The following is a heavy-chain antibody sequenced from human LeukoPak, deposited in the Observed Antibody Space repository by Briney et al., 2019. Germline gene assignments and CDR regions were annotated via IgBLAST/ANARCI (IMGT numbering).Heavy chain of an antibody. CDR1: GFTFSSYS. CDR2: ISSSSNTI. J-gene: IGHJ4*02. Sequence: GESLKISCAASGFTFSSYSMNWVRQAPGKGLEWVSYISSSSNTIYYADSVKGRFTISRDNAKNSLFLQMNSLRDEDTSVYYCARAVTVVTRGGLVFDYWGQGTLVTVSS. V-gene: IGHV3-48*02. CDR3: ARAVTVVTRGGLVFDY. D-gene: IGHD2-21*02.